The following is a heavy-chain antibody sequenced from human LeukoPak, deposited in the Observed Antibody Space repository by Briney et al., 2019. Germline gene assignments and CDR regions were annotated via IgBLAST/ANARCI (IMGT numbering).Heavy chain of an antibody. CDR2: INPNSGGT. D-gene: IGHD3-10*01. J-gene: IGHJ5*02. CDR1: GYTFTGYY. V-gene: IGHV1-2*02. CDR3: ARGVDTYYGSGSSPGDP. Sequence: ASVKVSCKASGYTFTGYYMHWVRQAPGQGLEWMGWINPNSGGTNYAQKFQGRVTMTRDTSISTAYMELSRLRSDDTAVYYCARGVDTYYGSGSSPGDPWGQGTLVTLSS.